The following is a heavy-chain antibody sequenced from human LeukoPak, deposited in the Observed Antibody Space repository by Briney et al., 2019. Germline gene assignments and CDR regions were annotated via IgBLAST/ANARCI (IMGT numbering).Heavy chain of an antibody. CDR2: ISSSGDTT. D-gene: IGHD6-13*01. CDR3: AKVGIAAAGYTHAFDI. Sequence: PGGSLRLFCAASGFTFSSYSVNWVRQAPGKGLEWVSVISSSGDTTYYADSVKGRLTIPRDNSKNRLYLPVHRQRAEDTAVYYCAKVGIAAAGYTHAFDIWGQGTMVTVSS. V-gene: IGHV3-23*01. J-gene: IGHJ3*02. CDR1: GFTFSSYS.